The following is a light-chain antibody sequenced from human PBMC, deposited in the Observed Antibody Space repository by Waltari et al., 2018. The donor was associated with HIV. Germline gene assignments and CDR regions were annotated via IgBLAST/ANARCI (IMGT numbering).Light chain of an antibody. CDR2: QDS. Sequence: SYELTQPPSVSVSPGQTASITCSGDKLGDKYACWYQQKPGQSPVLCIEQDSKRPSGIPERFSGANSGNTATLTISGTQAMDEADYYCQAWDSSTAWVFGGGTKLTVL. J-gene: IGLJ3*02. V-gene: IGLV3-1*01. CDR3: QAWDSSTAWV. CDR1: KLGDKY.